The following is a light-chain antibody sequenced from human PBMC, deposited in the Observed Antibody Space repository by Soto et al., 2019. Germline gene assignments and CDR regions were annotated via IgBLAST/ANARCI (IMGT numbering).Light chain of an antibody. CDR1: QSVSSSY. CDR2: GAS. V-gene: IGKV3-20*01. CDR3: QEYGNSPFT. J-gene: IGKJ4*02. Sequence: EIVLTQSPGTLSLSPGERATLSCRASQSVSSSYLAWYQQKPGQAPRLLIDGASRRATGIPDRFSGSGSRTDFTLTITRLEPEDFTVYYGQEYGNSPFTCGGSTEV.